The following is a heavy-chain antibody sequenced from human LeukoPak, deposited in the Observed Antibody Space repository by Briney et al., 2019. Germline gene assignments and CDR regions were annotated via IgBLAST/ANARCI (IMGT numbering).Heavy chain of an antibody. Sequence: SETLSLTCTVSGGSISSGGYYWSWIRQHPGKGLEWIGYIYYSGSTYYNPSLKSRVTISVDTSKNQFSLKLSSVTAADTAVYYCAREGPIMDPEDAFDIWGQGTMVTVSS. J-gene: IGHJ3*02. CDR1: GGSISSGGYY. D-gene: IGHD3-16*01. CDR2: IYYSGST. V-gene: IGHV4-31*03. CDR3: AREGPIMDPEDAFDI.